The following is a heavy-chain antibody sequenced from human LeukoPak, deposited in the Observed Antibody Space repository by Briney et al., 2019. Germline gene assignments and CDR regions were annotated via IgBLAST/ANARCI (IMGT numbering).Heavy chain of an antibody. D-gene: IGHD4-17*01. CDR3: ATITVTTRAFDY. CDR1: GGTFSSYA. J-gene: IGHJ4*02. CDR2: IIPIFGTA. V-gene: IGHV1-69*05. Sequence: ASVKVSCKASGGTFSSYAISWVRQAPGQGLEWMGGIIPIFGTANYAQKFQGRVTITTDESTSTAYMELSSLRSEDTAVYYCATITVTTRAFDYWGQGTLVTVSS.